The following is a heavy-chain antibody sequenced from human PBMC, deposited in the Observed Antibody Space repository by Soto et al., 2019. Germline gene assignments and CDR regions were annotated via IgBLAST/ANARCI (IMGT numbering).Heavy chain of an antibody. D-gene: IGHD3-10*01. CDR2: INPTGGST. Sequence: ASVKVSCKASGYTFTSYYMHWVRQAPGQGLEWMGIINPTGGSTTFAQKFQGRVTMTRDTSTSTVYMELSSLRSEDTAVYYCARDNVLLANWFDPWGQGTLVTVSS. J-gene: IGHJ5*02. V-gene: IGHV1-46*01. CDR3: ARDNVLLANWFDP. CDR1: GYTFTSYY.